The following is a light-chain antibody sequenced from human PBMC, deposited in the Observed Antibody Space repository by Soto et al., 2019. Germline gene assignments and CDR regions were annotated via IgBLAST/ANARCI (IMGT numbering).Light chain of an antibody. Sequence: QSVLTQPASVSGSPGQSITISCTGTSTDVGYYDFVSWYQQHPGKAPKLMIYDVGNRPSGVSNRFSGSKSGNTASLTVSGLQAEDEADYYCISYTSSSTYVFGSGTKLTVL. CDR2: DVG. J-gene: IGLJ1*01. CDR3: ISYTSSSTYV. CDR1: STDVGYYDF. V-gene: IGLV2-14*01.